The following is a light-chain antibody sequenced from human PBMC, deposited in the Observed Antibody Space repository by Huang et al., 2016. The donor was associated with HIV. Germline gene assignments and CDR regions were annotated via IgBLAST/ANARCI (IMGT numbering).Light chain of an antibody. J-gene: IGKJ3*01. V-gene: IGKV3-11*01. Sequence: EIVLTQSPVTLSLSPGERATLSCRASQNIRDYLAWYQQKPGQAPRLLIYHASNRATGIPARFSGSVSVTDFTLTISSLEPEDFAVYYCQQRSTFGPGTKVDIK. CDR3: QQRST. CDR2: HAS. CDR1: QNIRDY.